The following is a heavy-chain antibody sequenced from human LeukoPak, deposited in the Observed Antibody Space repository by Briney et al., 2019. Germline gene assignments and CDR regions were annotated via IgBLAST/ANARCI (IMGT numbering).Heavy chain of an antibody. CDR3: AKSRWPTVTSYYFDY. CDR1: GFTFSSYG. CDR2: ISYDGSNK. V-gene: IGHV3-30*18. D-gene: IGHD4-17*01. J-gene: IGHJ4*02. Sequence: PGGSLRLSCAASGFTFSSYGMHWVRQAPGKGLEWVAAISYDGSNKYYADSVKGRFTISRDNSKNTLYLQMNSLRAEDTAVYYCAKSRWPTVTSYYFDYWGQGTLVTVSS.